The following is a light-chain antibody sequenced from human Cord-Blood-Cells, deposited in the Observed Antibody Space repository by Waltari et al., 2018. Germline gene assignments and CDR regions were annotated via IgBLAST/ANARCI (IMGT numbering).Light chain of an antibody. CDR1: HSISSY. V-gene: IGKV1-39*01. CDR3: QQSYSTPRT. Sequence: IQMTQSPSSLSASVGDRVTITCRASHSISSYLNWYQQKPGKAPKLLFYAASSLQSGVPVSFSGSGSGTEFTLTISSLQPEDFATYYCQQSYSTPRTFGQGAKVEIK. CDR2: AAS. J-gene: IGKJ1*01.